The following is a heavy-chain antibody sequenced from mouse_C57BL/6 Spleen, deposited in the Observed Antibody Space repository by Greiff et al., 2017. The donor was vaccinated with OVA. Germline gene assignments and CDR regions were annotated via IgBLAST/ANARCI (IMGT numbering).Heavy chain of an antibody. Sequence: VQLQQPGAELVKPGASVKMSCKASGYTFTSYWITWVKQRPGQGLEWIGDIYPGSGSNNYNEKFKSKATLTVDTSSSTAYMQLSSLTSEDSAVYYCARSTAQATSFAYWGQGTLVTVSA. D-gene: IGHD3-2*02. CDR3: ARSTAQATSFAY. V-gene: IGHV1-55*01. CDR1: GYTFTSYW. J-gene: IGHJ3*01. CDR2: IYPGSGSN.